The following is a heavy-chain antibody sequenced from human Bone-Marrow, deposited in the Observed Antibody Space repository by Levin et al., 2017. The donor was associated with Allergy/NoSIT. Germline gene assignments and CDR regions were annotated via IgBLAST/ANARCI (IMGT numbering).Heavy chain of an antibody. CDR2: INYRGVT. D-gene: IGHD5/OR15-5a*01. CDR1: GGSVSSGTYY. CDR3: ARDRIIVSGGNDYYYGMDV. J-gene: IGHJ6*02. V-gene: IGHV4-61*01. Sequence: SETLSLTCSVSGGSVSSGTYYWSWIRRPPGKGLEWIGYINYRGVTKYNPSLKSRVTISVDTSKNEFSLKVTSVTAADTAVYYCARDRIIVSGGNDYYYGMDVWGQGTTVTVSS.